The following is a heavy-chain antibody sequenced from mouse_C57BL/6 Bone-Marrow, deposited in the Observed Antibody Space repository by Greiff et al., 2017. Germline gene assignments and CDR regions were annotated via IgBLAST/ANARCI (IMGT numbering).Heavy chain of an antibody. CDR3: AREGYYGSSYGFAY. J-gene: IGHJ3*01. V-gene: IGHV3-6*01. CDR2: ISYDGSN. Sequence: EVKLQESGPGLVKPSQSLSLTCSVTGYSITSGYYWNWIRQFPGNKLEWMGYISYDGSNNYNPSLKNRISITRDTSKNQFFLKLNPVTTEDTATYYCAREGYYGSSYGFAYWGQGTLVTVSA. D-gene: IGHD1-1*01. CDR1: GYSITSGYY.